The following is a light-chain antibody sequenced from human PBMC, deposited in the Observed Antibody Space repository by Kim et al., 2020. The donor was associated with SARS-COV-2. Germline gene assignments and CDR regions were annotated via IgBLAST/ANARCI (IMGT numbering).Light chain of an antibody. J-gene: IGKJ5*01. Sequence: DIQMTQSPSTLSASVGDRVTITCRPSQSINDWVAWYQQKTGKAPKLLIYKASHLNTGVPSRFSGSGSGTEFTLTISRLQPDDFATYYCQQCNTYPITFGQGTRLEIK. CDR2: KAS. CDR3: QQCNTYPIT. CDR1: QSINDW. V-gene: IGKV1-5*03.